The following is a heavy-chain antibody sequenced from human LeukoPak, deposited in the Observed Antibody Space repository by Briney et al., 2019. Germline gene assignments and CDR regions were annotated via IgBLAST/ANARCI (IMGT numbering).Heavy chain of an antibody. CDR1: GGSLSSGGYY. V-gene: IGHV4-31*03. CDR2: IYYSGST. Sequence: PSQTLSLTCTVSGGSLSSGGYYWSWIRQHPGKGLEWIGYIYYSGSTYYNPSLKSRVTISVDTSKNQFSLKLSSVTAADTAVYYCARGKTTVTTSTLTIDYWGQGTLVTVSS. J-gene: IGHJ4*02. CDR3: ARGKTTVTTSTLTIDY. D-gene: IGHD4-17*01.